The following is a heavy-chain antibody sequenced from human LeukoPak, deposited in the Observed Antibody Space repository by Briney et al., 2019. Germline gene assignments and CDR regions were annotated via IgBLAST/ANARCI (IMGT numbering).Heavy chain of an antibody. CDR3: ARVLREWLLFGWFDP. D-gene: IGHD3-3*01. J-gene: IGHJ5*02. Sequence: GGSLRLSCAASGFTFSDYYMSWIRQAPRKGLEWVSYISSSGSTIYYADSLKGRFTISRDNAKNSLYLQMNSLRAEDTAVYYCARVLREWLLFGWFDPWGQGTLVTVSS. CDR2: ISSSGSTI. CDR1: GFTFSDYY. V-gene: IGHV3-11*01.